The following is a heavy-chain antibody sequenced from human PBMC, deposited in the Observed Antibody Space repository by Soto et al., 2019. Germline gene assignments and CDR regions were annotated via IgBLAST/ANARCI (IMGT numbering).Heavy chain of an antibody. D-gene: IGHD6-13*01. Sequence: ASVKVSCKTSGYTFSTYPISWVRQAPGQGLEWVGWISTYDGKTNYGQKFQGRVTITTDTSASTAYMNLRNLRSDDTAVYYCARDRVEAALGTFDQWGQGTLVTVSS. V-gene: IGHV1-18*01. CDR3: ARDRVEAALGTFDQ. J-gene: IGHJ4*02. CDR2: ISTYDGKT. CDR1: GYTFSTYP.